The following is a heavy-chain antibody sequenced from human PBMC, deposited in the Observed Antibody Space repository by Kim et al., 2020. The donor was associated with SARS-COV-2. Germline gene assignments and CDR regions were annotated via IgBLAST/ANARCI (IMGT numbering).Heavy chain of an antibody. V-gene: IGHV3-20*04. D-gene: IGHD3-22*01. CDR1: GFTFGDYG. CDR3: ARAGTDYYDSSGYYYFDY. Sequence: GGSLRLSCAASGFTFGDYGMSWVRQAPGKGLEWVSGINWNGGSTGYADSVKGRFTISRDNAKNSLYLQMNSLRAEDTALYYCARAGTDYYDSSGYYYFDYWGQGTLVTVSS. CDR2: INWNGGST. J-gene: IGHJ4*02.